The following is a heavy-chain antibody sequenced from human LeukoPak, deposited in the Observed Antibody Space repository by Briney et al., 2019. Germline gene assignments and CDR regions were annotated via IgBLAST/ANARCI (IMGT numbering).Heavy chain of an antibody. CDR3: ARGQYSSGFLHGPYYYYYYMDV. V-gene: IGHV1-69*13. J-gene: IGHJ6*03. Sequence: SVKVSCKASGGTFSSYAISWVRQAPGQGLEWMGGIIPIFGTANYAQKFQGRVTITADESTSTAYMELSSLRSEDTAVYYCARGQYSSGFLHGPYYYYYYMDVWGKGTTVTISS. CDR1: GGTFSSYA. D-gene: IGHD6-19*01. CDR2: IIPIFGTA.